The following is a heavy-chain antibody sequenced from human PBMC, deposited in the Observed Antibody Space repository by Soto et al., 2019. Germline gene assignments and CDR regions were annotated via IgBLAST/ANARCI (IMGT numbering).Heavy chain of an antibody. J-gene: IGHJ4*02. V-gene: IGHV3-23*01. D-gene: IGHD3-16*02. CDR3: AKDAPRYTELYYFDY. Sequence: GSLRLSCAASGFTFNTYGMSWVRQAPGKGLEWVSGISSSGSSTYYADSVKGRFTISRDNSKNTLYLQMNSLRADDTAVYYCAKDAPRYTELYYFDYWGQGTLVTVSS. CDR2: ISSSGSST. CDR1: GFTFNTYG.